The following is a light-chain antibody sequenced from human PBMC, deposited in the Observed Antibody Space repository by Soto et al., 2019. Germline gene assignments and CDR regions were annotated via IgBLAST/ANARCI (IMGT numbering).Light chain of an antibody. CDR1: QSISRR. Sequence: DIQMTQSPSTLSASLGDRVTITFPASQSISRRVAWYQQKPGKAPKLLIYKASSLESGVPSRFSGSGSGTEFTLTISSLQPDDFATYYCQQYNSYSRTFGQGTKVDI. CDR2: KAS. CDR3: QQYNSYSRT. V-gene: IGKV1-5*03. J-gene: IGKJ1*01.